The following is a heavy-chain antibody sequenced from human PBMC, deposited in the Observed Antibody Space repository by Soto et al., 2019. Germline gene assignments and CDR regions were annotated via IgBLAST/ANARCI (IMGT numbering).Heavy chain of an antibody. J-gene: IGHJ6*02. Sequence: PGGSLRLSCAASGFTFSSYAMHWVRQAPGKGLEWVAVISYDGSNKYYADSVKGRFTISRDNSKNTLYLQMNSLGAEDTAVYYCADGGRQQLPHYYYYYGMDVWGQGTTVTVSS. D-gene: IGHD6-13*01. CDR2: ISYDGSNK. CDR1: GFTFSSYA. CDR3: ADGGRQQLPHYYYYYGMDV. V-gene: IGHV3-30-3*01.